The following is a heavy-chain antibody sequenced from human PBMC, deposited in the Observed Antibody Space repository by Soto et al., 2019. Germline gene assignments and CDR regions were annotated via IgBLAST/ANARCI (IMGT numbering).Heavy chain of an antibody. J-gene: IGHJ4*02. D-gene: IGHD3-9*01. V-gene: IGHV1-18*01. Sequence: QVQLVQSGAEVKRPGDSVKVSCQASGYTFGHFYITRVRQAPGQGLESMGATIPHNRNTIYSEKLRGRVIMTIDACMTTAYMVLRSASSDETVFYYCSRDEGGYDILIGYYRAHRFDQWGQGVLVTVSS. CDR1: GYTFGHFY. CDR2: TIPHNRNT. CDR3: SRDEGGYDILIGYYRAHRFDQ.